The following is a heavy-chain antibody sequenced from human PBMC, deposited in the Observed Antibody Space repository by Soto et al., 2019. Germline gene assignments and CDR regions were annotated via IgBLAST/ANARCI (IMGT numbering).Heavy chain of an antibody. CDR3: ASGYCSGGSCYSDAFDI. V-gene: IGHV4-59*01. CDR2: IYYSGST. Sequence: PSETLSLTCTVSGGSISSYYWSWIRQPPGKGLEWIGYIYYSGSTNYNPSLKSRVTISVDTSKNQFSLKLSSVTAADTAVYYCASGYCSGGSCYSDAFDIWGQGTMVTVSS. D-gene: IGHD2-15*01. J-gene: IGHJ3*02. CDR1: GGSISSYY.